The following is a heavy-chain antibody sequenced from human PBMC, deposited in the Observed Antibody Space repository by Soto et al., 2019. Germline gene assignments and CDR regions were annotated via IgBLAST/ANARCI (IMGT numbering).Heavy chain of an antibody. J-gene: IGHJ6*03. CDR2: ISSSSSYI. D-gene: IGHD2-2*01. CDR3: ARDFVVVVPAAAAPMDV. CDR1: GFTFSSYS. V-gene: IGHV3-21*01. Sequence: PGGSLRLSCAASGFTFSSYSMNWVRQAPGKGLEWVSSISSSSSYIYYADSVKGRFTISRDNAKNPLYLQMNSLRAEDTAVYYCARDFVVVVPAAAAPMDVWGKGTTVTVSS.